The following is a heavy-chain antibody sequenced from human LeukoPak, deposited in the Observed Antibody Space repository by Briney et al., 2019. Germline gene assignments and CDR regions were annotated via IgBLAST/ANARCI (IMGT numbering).Heavy chain of an antibody. Sequence: GASVKVSCKASGYTFTSYGISWVRQAPGQGLEWMGWISAYNGNTNYAQKLQGRVTMTTDTSTSTAYVELRSLRSDDTAVYYCARYTPSTMVRVFDAFDIWGQGTMVTVSS. J-gene: IGHJ3*02. CDR2: ISAYNGNT. D-gene: IGHD3-10*01. V-gene: IGHV1-18*01. CDR3: ARYTPSTMVRVFDAFDI. CDR1: GYTFTSYG.